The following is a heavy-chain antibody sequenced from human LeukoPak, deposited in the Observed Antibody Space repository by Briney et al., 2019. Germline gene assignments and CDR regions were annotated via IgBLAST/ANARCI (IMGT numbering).Heavy chain of an antibody. V-gene: IGHV3-48*03. Sequence: TGGSLRLSCAVSGLIFSNYEMNWVRQAPGKGLEWVSYISNSDTIMYYADSVKGRCTISRDNAKNSLYLQMNSLRAEDTAVYYCLSGTSVWGQGALVTVSS. J-gene: IGHJ4*02. CDR1: GLIFSNYE. CDR2: ISNSDTIM. CDR3: LSGTSV.